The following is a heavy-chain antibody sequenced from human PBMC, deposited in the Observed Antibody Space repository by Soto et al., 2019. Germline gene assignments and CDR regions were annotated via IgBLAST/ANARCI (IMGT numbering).Heavy chain of an antibody. D-gene: IGHD6-6*01. Sequence: HVQLQESGPGLVKPSQTLSLTCTVSGGSISSGGYYWSWIRQHPGKGLEWMGYIYYSGSTYYNPSLKSRVTISVDTSKNQFSLKLGSVTAADTAVYYCARDVGSSSSKGVYFEYWGQGTLVTVSS. CDR2: IYYSGST. CDR1: GGSISSGGYY. CDR3: ARDVGSSSSKGVYFEY. V-gene: IGHV4-31*03. J-gene: IGHJ4*02.